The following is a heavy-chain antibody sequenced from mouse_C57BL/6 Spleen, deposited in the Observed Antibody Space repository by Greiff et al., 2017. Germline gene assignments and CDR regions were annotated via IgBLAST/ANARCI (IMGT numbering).Heavy chain of an antibody. J-gene: IGHJ2*01. Sequence: QVQLQQSGAELVRPGASVTLSCKASGYTFTDSEMHWVTQTPVHGLEWIGAIDPETGGPAYNQKFKGKAILTADKSSTPAYMALRCLTSYDSAVSYCTRHDGSSPFDYSGQGPTLTVSS. D-gene: IGHD1-1*01. CDR3: TRHDGSSPFDY. V-gene: IGHV1-15*01. CDR1: GYTFTDSE. CDR2: IDPETGGP.